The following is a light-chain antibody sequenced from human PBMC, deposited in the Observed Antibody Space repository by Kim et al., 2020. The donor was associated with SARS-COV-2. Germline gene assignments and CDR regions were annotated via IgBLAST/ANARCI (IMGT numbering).Light chain of an antibody. CDR1: SLRSYY. V-gene: IGLV3-19*01. CDR3: NSRDSSGPVV. CDR2: GKN. Sequence: VALGQTVRIKCQGDSLRSYYASWYQQKPGQAPVLVIYGKNNRPSGIPDRFSGSSSGNTASLTITGAQAEDEADYYCNSRDSSGPVVFGGGTQLTVL. J-gene: IGLJ2*01.